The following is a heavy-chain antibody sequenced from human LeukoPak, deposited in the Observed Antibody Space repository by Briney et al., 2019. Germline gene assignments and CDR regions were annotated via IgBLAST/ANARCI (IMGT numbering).Heavy chain of an antibody. V-gene: IGHV5-51*01. D-gene: IGHD3-22*01. CDR2: IYPGDSDT. CDR1: GYSFTSYW. CDR3: ARTYYYDSSALTLVGGYGMDV. J-gene: IGHJ6*02. Sequence: GESLKISCKGSGYSFTSYWIGWVRQMPGKGLEWMGIIYPGDSDTRYSPSFQGQVTISADKSISTAYLQWSRLKASDTAMYYCARTYYYDSSALTLVGGYGMDVWGQGTTVTVSS.